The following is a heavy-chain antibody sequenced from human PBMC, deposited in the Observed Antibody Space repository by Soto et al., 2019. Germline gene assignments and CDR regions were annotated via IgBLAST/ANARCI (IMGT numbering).Heavy chain of an antibody. CDR1: GFTFSSYA. Sequence: VGSLRLSCAASGFTFSSYAMHWVRQAPGKGLEWVAVISYDGSNKYYADSVKGRFTISRDNSKNTLYLQMNSLRAEDTAVYYCAREGLVIKGYYYYGMDVWGQGTTVTVSS. CDR3: AREGLVIKGYYYYGMDV. V-gene: IGHV3-30-3*01. J-gene: IGHJ6*02. D-gene: IGHD3-9*01. CDR2: ISYDGSNK.